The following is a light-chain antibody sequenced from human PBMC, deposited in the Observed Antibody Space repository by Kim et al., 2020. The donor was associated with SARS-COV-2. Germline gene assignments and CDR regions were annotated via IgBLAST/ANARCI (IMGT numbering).Light chain of an antibody. CDR1: ANDIGIYNY. Sequence: GQSIPLSRTGSANDIGIYNYDSWHQHHPGRAPKLLIYDINDRPSGVSDRFSGSKSGNTASLTIAGLQSEDEAFYYCSSYTSTSSILFGGGTKVTVL. CDR3: SSYTSTSSIL. J-gene: IGLJ6*01. V-gene: IGLV2-14*03. CDR2: DIN.